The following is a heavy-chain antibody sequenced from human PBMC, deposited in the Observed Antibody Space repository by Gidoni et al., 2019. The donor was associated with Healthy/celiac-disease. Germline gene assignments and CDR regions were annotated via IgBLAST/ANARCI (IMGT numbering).Heavy chain of an antibody. CDR1: GGTFRSYS. D-gene: IGHD5-12*01. J-gene: IGHJ6*03. CDR3: ARDSPGLYSVKPDYYYYMDV. V-gene: IGHV1-69*01. CDR2: IIPSVGTA. Sequence: QLVLSGAAVKKPRSSVKLSHTAPGGTFRSYSINWVRQAPGQGLDWMGGIIPSVGTANYAQKVQGRVTITADESTSTAYMELSSLRSEDTAVYYCARDSPGLYSVKPDYYYYMDVWGKGTTVTVSS.